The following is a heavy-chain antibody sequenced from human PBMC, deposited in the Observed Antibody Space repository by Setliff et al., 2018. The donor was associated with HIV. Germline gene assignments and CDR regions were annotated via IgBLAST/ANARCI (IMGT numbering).Heavy chain of an antibody. Sequence: ASVKVSCKASGYTFTSYGISWVRQAPGQGLEWMGWISAYNGNTNYAQKLQGRVTMTTDTSTSTAYMELRSLRSDDTAVYYCASGIVGATWLGAFDIWGQGTMVTVSS. V-gene: IGHV1-18*01. D-gene: IGHD1-26*01. J-gene: IGHJ3*02. CDR1: GYTFTSYG. CDR2: ISAYNGNT. CDR3: ASGIVGATWLGAFDI.